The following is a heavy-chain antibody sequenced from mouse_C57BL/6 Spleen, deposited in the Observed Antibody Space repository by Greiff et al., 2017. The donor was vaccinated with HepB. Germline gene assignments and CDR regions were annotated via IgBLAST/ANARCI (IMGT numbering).Heavy chain of an antibody. CDR2: IYPGDGDT. J-gene: IGHJ1*03. V-gene: IGHV1-82*01. CDR1: GYAFSSSW. CDR3: ARDYYGSSSYFDV. Sequence: QVQLQQSGPELVKPGASVKISCKASGYAFSSSWMNWVKQRPGKGLEWIGRIYPGDGDTNYNGKFKGKATLTADKSSSTAYMQLSSLTSEDSAAYFCARDYYGSSSYFDVWGTGTTVTVSS. D-gene: IGHD1-1*01.